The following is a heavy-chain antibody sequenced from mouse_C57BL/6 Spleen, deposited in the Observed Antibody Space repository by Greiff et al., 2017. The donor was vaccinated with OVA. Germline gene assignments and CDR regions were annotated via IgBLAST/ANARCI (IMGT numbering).Heavy chain of an antibody. Sequence: EVMLVESGGGLVQPGGSLKLSCAASGFTFSDYGMAWVRQAPRKGPEWVAFISNLAYSIHYADTVTGRFTISRENAKNTLYLEMSSLRSEDTAMYYCARGSNYSDYAMDYWGQGTSVTVSS. CDR2: ISNLAYSI. J-gene: IGHJ4*01. D-gene: IGHD2-5*01. V-gene: IGHV5-15*01. CDR1: GFTFSDYG. CDR3: ARGSNYSDYAMDY.